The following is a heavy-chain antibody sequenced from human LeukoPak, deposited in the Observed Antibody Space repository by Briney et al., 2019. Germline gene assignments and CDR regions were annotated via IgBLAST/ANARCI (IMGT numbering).Heavy chain of an antibody. CDR1: GYTFTSYY. CDR3: AREGTEIYFDY. V-gene: IGHV1-46*01. CDR2: INPSGGST. J-gene: IGHJ4*02. D-gene: IGHD5-24*01. Sequence: ASVKVSCKASGYTFTSYYTHWVRQAPGQGLEWMGIINPSGGSTSYAQKFQGRVTMTRDTSTSTVYMELSSLRSEDTAVYYCAREGTEIYFDYWGQGTLVTVSS.